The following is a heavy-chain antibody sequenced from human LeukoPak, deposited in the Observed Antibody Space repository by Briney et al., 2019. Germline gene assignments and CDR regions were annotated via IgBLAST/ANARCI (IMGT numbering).Heavy chain of an antibody. Sequence: GGSLRLSCAASGFTVSSNYMSWVRHAPGKGLEWVSVVYSGGSTHYADSVKGRFTISRDNSKNTLYLHMNSLRAEDTAVYYCARDRGYSTFDMWGQGTMVIVSS. CDR1: GFTVSSNY. CDR3: ARDRGYSTFDM. CDR2: VYSGGST. J-gene: IGHJ3*02. V-gene: IGHV3-66*01. D-gene: IGHD5-18*01.